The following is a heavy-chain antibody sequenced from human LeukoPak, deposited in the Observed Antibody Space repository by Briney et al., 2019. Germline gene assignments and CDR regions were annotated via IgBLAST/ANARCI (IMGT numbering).Heavy chain of an antibody. Sequence: GGSLRLSCEASGFTFTDYCMTWVRQTPGAGLEWVANIKRDGNKKNYVDSVKGRFTVSRDNARNSLFLQMDSLRAEDTAVYYCAKATNFWSPYYFDYWGQGTLVTVSS. CDR2: IKRDGNKK. V-gene: IGHV3-7*03. CDR1: GFTFTDYC. J-gene: IGHJ4*02. D-gene: IGHD3-3*01. CDR3: AKATNFWSPYYFDY.